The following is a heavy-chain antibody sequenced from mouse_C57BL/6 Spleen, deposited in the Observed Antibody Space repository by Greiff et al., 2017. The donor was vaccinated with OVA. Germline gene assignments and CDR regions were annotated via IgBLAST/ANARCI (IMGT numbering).Heavy chain of an antibody. CDR2: IYWDDDK. D-gene: IGHD2-1*01. V-gene: IGHV8-12*01. J-gene: IGHJ1*03. Sequence: ESGPGILQSSQTLSLTCSFSGFSLSTSGMGVSWIRQPSGKGLEWLAHIYWDDDKRYNPSLKSRLTISKDTSRNQVFLKITSVDTADTATYDCARRINGNYRYFDVWGTGTTVTVSS. CDR3: ARRINGNYRYFDV. CDR1: GFSLSTSGMG.